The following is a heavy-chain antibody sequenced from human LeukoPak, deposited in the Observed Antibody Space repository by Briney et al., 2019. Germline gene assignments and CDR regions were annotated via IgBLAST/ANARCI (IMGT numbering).Heavy chain of an antibody. Sequence: PSETLSLTCIVSAGSIGRDALYWGWIRQSPGKGLEWIGSIHYTRSYSGTTYYNPSLESRVTVSTDRSKNLCSLKLTSVTAAETAVYYCVAEEYGTGSYYKSSVWGKGTLVTVSS. D-gene: IGHD3-10*01. CDR2: IHYTRSYSGTT. CDR1: AGSIGRDALY. V-gene: IGHV4-39*01. J-gene: IGHJ4*02. CDR3: VAEEYGTGSYYKSSV.